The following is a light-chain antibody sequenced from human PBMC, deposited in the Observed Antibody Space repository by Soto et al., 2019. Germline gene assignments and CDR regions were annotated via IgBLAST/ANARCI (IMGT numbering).Light chain of an antibody. Sequence: ALAQPRSVSGAPGQSVTISCTGTSRDVGGYNYVSWYQQHPGKAPKLMIYDVSKRPSGVPDRFSGSKSGNTASLTISGLQAEDEADYYCCSYAGSYSLFGGGTKSPS. CDR1: SRDVGGYNY. J-gene: IGLJ2*01. V-gene: IGLV2-11*01. CDR2: DVS. CDR3: CSYAGSYSL.